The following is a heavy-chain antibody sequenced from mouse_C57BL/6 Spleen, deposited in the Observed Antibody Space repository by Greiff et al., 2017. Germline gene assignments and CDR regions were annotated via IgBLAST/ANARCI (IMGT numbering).Heavy chain of an antibody. J-gene: IGHJ3*01. CDR3: AISHGYYQAWFAY. CDR2: ILPSDSDT. D-gene: IGHD2-3*01. CDR1: GYTFTSYW. V-gene: IGHV1-74*01. Sequence: QVQLQQPGAELVKPGASVKVSCKASGYTFTSYWMPWVNQRPGQGLEWIGRILPSDSDTNYNQKLTGKAKLTVAKSSSTAYMQLSSLTSEDTSVYYCAISHGYYQAWFAYWGQGTLVTVSA.